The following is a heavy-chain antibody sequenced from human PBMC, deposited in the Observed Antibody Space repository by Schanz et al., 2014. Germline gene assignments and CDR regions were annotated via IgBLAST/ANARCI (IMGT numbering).Heavy chain of an antibody. CDR1: GFVFGDYY. CDR3: AASSGWHPSTDY. CDR2: ISDSGTYT. V-gene: IGHV3-11*05. J-gene: IGHJ4*02. Sequence: VHLVESGGGLVQPGGSLRLSCAASGFVFGDYYMTWIRQAPGKGLEWLSYISDSGTYTNYADSVKGRFTISRDNAKSSLYLQMNSLRVEDTVVYYCAASSGWHPSTDYWGQGTLVTVSS. D-gene: IGHD6-19*01.